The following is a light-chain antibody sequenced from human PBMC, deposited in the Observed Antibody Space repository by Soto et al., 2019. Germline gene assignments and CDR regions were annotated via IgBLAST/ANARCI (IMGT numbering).Light chain of an antibody. Sequence: DIQLTQSPSVLSASVGDTVTITCRASQALINYLAWYQQKPGKAPDLLIYKASTVESGVPSRFSGSGSCTEFTLTISSLQPDDFTTYYCQQYNSYSKMFGQGTKVDIK. J-gene: IGKJ1*01. CDR1: QALINY. CDR2: KAS. V-gene: IGKV1-5*03. CDR3: QQYNSYSKM.